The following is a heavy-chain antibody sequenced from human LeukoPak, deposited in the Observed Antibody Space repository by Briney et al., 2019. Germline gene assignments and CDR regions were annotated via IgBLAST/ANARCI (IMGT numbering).Heavy chain of an antibody. CDR2: IYYSGST. CDR3: ASLGYRAYYFDY. CDR1: GGSISSYY. D-gene: IGHD5-24*01. J-gene: IGHJ4*02. V-gene: IGHV4-59*01. Sequence: SETLSLTCTVSGGSISSYYWSWIRQPPGKGLEWIGYIYYSGSTNYNPPLKSRVTISVDTSKNQFSLKLSSVTAADTAVYYCASLGYRAYYFDYRGQGTLVTVSS.